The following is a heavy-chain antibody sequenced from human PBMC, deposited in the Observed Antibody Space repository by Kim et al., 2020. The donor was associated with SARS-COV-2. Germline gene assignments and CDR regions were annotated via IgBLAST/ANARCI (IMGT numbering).Heavy chain of an antibody. Sequence: KGRFTISREDSKNTRYLQMNSLKTEDTAVYYCTTAVGAAARGYYYYGMDVWGQGTTVTVSS. J-gene: IGHJ6*02. D-gene: IGHD6-13*01. CDR3: TTAVGAAARGYYYYGMDV. V-gene: IGHV3-15*01.